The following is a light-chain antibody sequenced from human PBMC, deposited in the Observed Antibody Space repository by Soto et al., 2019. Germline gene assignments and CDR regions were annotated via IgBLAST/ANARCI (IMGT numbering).Light chain of an antibody. J-gene: IGKJ2*01. CDR2: LGS. CDR1: QSLLHRNGNNY. Sequence: IVMTQSPVSLPVTPGEAASISCRSSQSLLHRNGNNYLEWYLQKPGQSPQLLIYLGSNRASGVPDRFSGSGSGTDFTLKISRVEAEDVGVYYCMQAVQSPRTFGQGTKLGIK. CDR3: MQAVQSPRT. V-gene: IGKV2-28*01.